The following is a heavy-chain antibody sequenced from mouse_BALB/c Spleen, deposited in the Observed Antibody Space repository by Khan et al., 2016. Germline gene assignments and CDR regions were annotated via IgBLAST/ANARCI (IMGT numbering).Heavy chain of an antibody. D-gene: IGHD1-1*01. CDR2: ISSGGTT. CDR3: VRGVIMVVDYFDY. V-gene: IGHV5-6-5*01. CDR1: GFTFSSHA. Sequence: EVELVESGGGLVKPGGSLKLSCAASGFTFSSHAMSWVRQTPEKRLEWVASISSGGTTFYPDSLKGRFTISRANARNILYLQMSSLRSEDTAMYYCVRGVIMVVDYFDYWGQGTTLTVSS. J-gene: IGHJ2*01.